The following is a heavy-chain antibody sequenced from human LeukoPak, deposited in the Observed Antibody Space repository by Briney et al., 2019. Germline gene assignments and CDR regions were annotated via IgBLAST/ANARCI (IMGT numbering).Heavy chain of an antibody. V-gene: IGHV3-15*01. D-gene: IGHD3-10*02. CDR1: GLTLSNAW. CDR3: ITDPYV. J-gene: IGHJ4*02. Sequence: GGSLRLSCAASGLTLSNAWMHWVHQAPGKGLEWVGRIKRKSDGGTTDYAAPVNGRLTISRDDSTNTLYLQMNSLKIEDTAVYYCITDPYVWGQGTLVTVSS. CDR2: IKRKSDGGTT.